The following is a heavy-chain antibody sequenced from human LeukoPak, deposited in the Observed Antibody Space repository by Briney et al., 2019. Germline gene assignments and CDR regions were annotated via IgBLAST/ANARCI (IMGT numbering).Heavy chain of an antibody. CDR2: IWYDGSNK. J-gene: IGHJ4*02. V-gene: IGHV3-33*01. CDR1: GFTFSSYG. D-gene: IGHD6-19*01. CDR3: AREFRGWYVDY. Sequence: GRSLRLSCAASGFTFSSYGMHWVRQAPGNGLEWVAVIWYDGSNKYYADSVKGRFTISRDNSKNTLYLQMNSLRAEDTAVYYCAREFRGWYVDYWGQGTLVTVSS.